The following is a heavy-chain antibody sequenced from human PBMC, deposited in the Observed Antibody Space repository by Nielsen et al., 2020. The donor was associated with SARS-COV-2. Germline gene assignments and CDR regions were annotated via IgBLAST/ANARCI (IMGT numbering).Heavy chain of an antibody. D-gene: IGHD4-17*01. CDR2: INHSGST. CDR1: GGSFSGYY. Sequence: SETLSLTCAVYGGSFSGYYWSWIRQPPGKGLEWIGEINHSGSTNYNPSLKSRVTISVDTSKNQFPLKLSSVTAADTAVYYCARGTTVTDYWGQGTLVTVPS. CDR3: ARGTTVTDY. V-gene: IGHV4-34*01. J-gene: IGHJ4*02.